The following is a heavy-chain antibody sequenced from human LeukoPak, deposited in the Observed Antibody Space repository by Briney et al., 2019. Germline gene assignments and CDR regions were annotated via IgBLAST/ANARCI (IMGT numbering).Heavy chain of an antibody. CDR2: IKPDGSEK. V-gene: IGHV3-7*01. J-gene: IGHJ4*02. Sequence: GGSLRLSCAASGFILSSYWMSWVRQAPGKGMEWVANIKPDGSEKYYANSVKGRFAISRDNTKNSVFLEMNSLRGEETALYFCARDGLEVAAMGSYNWGQGTLVTVSS. CDR3: ARDGLEVAAMGSYN. D-gene: IGHD6-19*01. CDR1: GFILSSYW.